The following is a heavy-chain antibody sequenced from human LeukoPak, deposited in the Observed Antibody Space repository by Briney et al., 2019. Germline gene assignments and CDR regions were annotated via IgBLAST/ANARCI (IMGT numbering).Heavy chain of an antibody. CDR2: ISAYNGNR. Sequence: PWASVKVSCKASGYTFTSHGISWVRQAPGQGLEWMGWISAYNGNRNYAQKLQGIVTMTTDTSTSTAYMELRSLRSDDTAVYYCARALHYYDSSGYYLAYYFDYWGQGTLVTVSS. CDR1: GYTFTSHG. J-gene: IGHJ4*02. CDR3: ARALHYYDSSGYYLAYYFDY. D-gene: IGHD3-22*01. V-gene: IGHV1-18*01.